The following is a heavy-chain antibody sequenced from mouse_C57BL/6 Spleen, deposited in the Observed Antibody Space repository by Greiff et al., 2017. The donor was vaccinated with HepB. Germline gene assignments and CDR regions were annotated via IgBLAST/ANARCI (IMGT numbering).Heavy chain of an antibody. Sequence: QVQLQQSGAELVKPGASVKISCKASGYAFSSYWMNWVKQRPGKGLEWIGQIYPGDGDTNYNGKFKGKATLTADKSTSTAYMQLSSLTSEDSAVYFCARSKTNYYGSSPFYFDVWGTGTTVTVSS. CDR2: IYPGDGDT. CDR1: GYAFSSYW. D-gene: IGHD1-1*01. J-gene: IGHJ1*03. CDR3: ARSKTNYYGSSPFYFDV. V-gene: IGHV1-80*01.